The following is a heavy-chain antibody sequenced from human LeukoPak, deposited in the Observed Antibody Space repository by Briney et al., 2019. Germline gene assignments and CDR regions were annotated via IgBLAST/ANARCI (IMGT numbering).Heavy chain of an antibody. V-gene: IGHV4-39*01. D-gene: IGHD3-10*01. J-gene: IGHJ5*02. CDR1: GGSISSSSYY. CDR3: ARGRITMVRGVIRNWFDP. CDR2: IYYSGST. Sequence: KPSETLSLTCTVSGGSISSSSYYWGWIRQPPGKGLEWIGSIYYSGSTYYNPSLKSRVTISVDTSKNQFSLKLSSVTAADTAVYYCARGRITMVRGVIRNWFDPWGQGTLVTVSS.